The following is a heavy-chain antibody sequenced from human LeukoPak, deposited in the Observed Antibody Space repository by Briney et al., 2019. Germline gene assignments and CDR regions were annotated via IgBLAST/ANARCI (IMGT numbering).Heavy chain of an antibody. J-gene: IGHJ4*02. Sequence: GGSLRLSCAASGFTFSSYGMHWVRQAPGKGLEWVAVISYHGSNKYYADSVKGRFTISRDNSKSTLYLQMNSLRAEDTAMYYCAKGHSSGWYYFDYWGQGTLVTVSS. CDR2: ISYHGSNK. CDR3: AKGHSSGWYYFDY. CDR1: GFTFSSYG. D-gene: IGHD6-19*01. V-gene: IGHV3-30*18.